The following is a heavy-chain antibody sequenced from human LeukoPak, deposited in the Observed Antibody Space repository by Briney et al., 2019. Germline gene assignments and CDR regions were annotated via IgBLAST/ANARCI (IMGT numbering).Heavy chain of an antibody. CDR1: GDFITAYY. V-gene: IGHV4-38-2*02. J-gene: IGHJ5*02. CDR3: ARVLGYCSGTSCLNWFDA. Sequence: PSETLSLTCTVSGDFITAYYWSWIRQPPGKGLEWIGSIYYSGGTYYNPSLNSRVTISVDTSKNQFSLKLSSVTAADTAVYYCARVLGYCSGTSCLNWFDAWGQGTLVTVSS. D-gene: IGHD2-2*01. CDR2: IYYSGGT.